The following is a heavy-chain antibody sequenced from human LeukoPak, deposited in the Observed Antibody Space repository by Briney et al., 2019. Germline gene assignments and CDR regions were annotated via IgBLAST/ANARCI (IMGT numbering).Heavy chain of an antibody. CDR3: AKGNLAWSGTFDY. V-gene: IGHV3-30*02. D-gene: IGHD3-3*01. J-gene: IGHJ4*02. Sequence: GGSLRLSCAASGFTFSSYSMNWVRQAPGKGLEWVAFIRYDGSDKYYADSVKGRFTISRDNSRNTLYLQMNGLRAEDTTMYYCAKGNLAWSGTFDYWGQGTLVTVSS. CDR2: IRYDGSDK. CDR1: GFTFSSYS.